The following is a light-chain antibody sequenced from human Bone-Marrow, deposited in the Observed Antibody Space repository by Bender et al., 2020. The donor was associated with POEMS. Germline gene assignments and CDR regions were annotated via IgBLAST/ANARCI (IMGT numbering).Light chain of an antibody. CDR1: SSDIGGYNF. CDR2: DVT. Sequence: QSALTQPASVSGSPGQSLTISCTGTSSDIGGYNFVSWYQQHPGKAPKVMIYDVTNRPSGVSNRFSGSKSGNTASLTISGLQAEDEAVYYCASYTTSSTLVFGGGTKLTV. V-gene: IGLV2-14*03. J-gene: IGLJ3*02. CDR3: ASYTTSSTLV.